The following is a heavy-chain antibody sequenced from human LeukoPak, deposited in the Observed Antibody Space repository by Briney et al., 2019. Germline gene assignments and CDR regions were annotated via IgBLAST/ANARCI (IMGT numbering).Heavy chain of an antibody. CDR1: GDSISNYY. D-gene: IGHD1/OR15-1a*01. Sequence: SETLSLTCTVSGDSISNYYWTWIRQTPGKGLEWIGNLYHSGVADYNPSLKTRVTTSVDTSKDQFSLSLRSSTAADTAVYFCARLGKTYYMDVWGTGTTVTVSS. CDR2: LYHSGVA. J-gene: IGHJ6*03. V-gene: IGHV4-59*08. CDR3: ARLGKTYYMDV.